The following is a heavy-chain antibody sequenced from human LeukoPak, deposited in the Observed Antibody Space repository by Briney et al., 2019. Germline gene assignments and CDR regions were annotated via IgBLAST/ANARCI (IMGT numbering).Heavy chain of an antibody. Sequence: ASVKVSCKASGYTFASYGISWVRQAPGQGLEGMGGISAYNGNTNYAQKLQGRVTMTKDTSTSTAYMELRSLRSDDTAVYYRARDTAAAGYYYSAMDVSGQGTTVTASS. CDR3: ARDTAAAGYYYSAMDV. V-gene: IGHV1-18*01. CDR1: GYTFASYG. J-gene: IGHJ6*02. CDR2: ISAYNGNT. D-gene: IGHD6-13*01.